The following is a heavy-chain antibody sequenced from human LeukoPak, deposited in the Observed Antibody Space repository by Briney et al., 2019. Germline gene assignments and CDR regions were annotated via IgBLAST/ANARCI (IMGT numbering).Heavy chain of an antibody. Sequence: GGSLRLSCAASGFTFSSYAMSWVRQAPGKGLEWVSYIGTTSGAIYYADSVKGRFTISRDSAKNSLYLQMNSLRAEDTAVYYCARFRTWGDKAFDYWGQGTLVTVSS. CDR2: IGTTSGAI. CDR1: GFTFSSYA. CDR3: ARFRTWGDKAFDY. D-gene: IGHD2-21*02. V-gene: IGHV3-48*01. J-gene: IGHJ4*02.